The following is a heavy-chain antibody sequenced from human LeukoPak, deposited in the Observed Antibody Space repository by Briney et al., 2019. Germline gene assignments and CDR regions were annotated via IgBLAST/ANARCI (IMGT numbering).Heavy chain of an antibody. V-gene: IGHV1-69*05. Sequence: ASVKVSCKASGGTFSSYAISWVRQAPGQGLEWMGGIIPSFGTANYAQKFQGRVTITTDESTSTAYMELSSLRSEDTAVYYCGRGVGIAAAGIDDYYYYMDVWGKGTTVTVSS. CDR2: IIPSFGTA. CDR3: GRGVGIAAAGIDDYYYYMDV. J-gene: IGHJ6*03. CDR1: GGTFSSYA. D-gene: IGHD6-13*01.